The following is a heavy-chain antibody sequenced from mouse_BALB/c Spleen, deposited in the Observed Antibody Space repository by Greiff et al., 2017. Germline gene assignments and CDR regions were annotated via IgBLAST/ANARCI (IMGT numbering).Heavy chain of an antibody. Sequence: DVMLVESGGGLVQPGGSLKLSCAASGFTFSSYTMSWVRQTPEKRLEWVAYISNGGGSTYYPDTVKGRFTISRDNAKNTLYLQMSSLKSEDTAMYYCARRSVTSWFAYWGQGTLVTVSA. CDR3: ARRSVTSWFAY. V-gene: IGHV5-12-2*01. CDR2: ISNGGGST. J-gene: IGHJ3*01. CDR1: GFTFSSYT. D-gene: IGHD2-13*01.